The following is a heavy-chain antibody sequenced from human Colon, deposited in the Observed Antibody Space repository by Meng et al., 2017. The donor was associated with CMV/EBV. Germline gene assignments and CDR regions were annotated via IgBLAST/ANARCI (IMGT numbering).Heavy chain of an antibody. J-gene: IGHJ5*02. D-gene: IGHD1-26*01. CDR2: ISSSSSYI. CDR1: GFTFSSYS. V-gene: IGHV3-21*01. CDR3: ARAPTSPEWELLLTNWFDP. Sequence: GGSLRLSCAASGFTFSSYSMNWVRQAPGKGLEWVSSISSSSSYIYYADSVKGRFTISRDNAKNSLYLQMNSLRAEDTAVYYCARAPTSPEWELLLTNWFDPWGQGTLVTVSS.